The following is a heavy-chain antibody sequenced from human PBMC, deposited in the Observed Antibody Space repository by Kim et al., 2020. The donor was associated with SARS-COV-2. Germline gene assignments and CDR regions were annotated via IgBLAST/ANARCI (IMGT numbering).Heavy chain of an antibody. Sequence: ASVKVSCKASGYTFTTYAISWVRQAPGQGLEWMGWISAYNGNTNYAQKFQDRVTMTTDTSTSTAYMDLRSLRSDDTAVYYCALTTVTEIDYWGQGTLVTVSS. V-gene: IGHV1-18*04. CDR2: ISAYNGNT. D-gene: IGHD4-17*01. CDR3: ALTTVTEIDY. J-gene: IGHJ4*02. CDR1: GYTFTTYA.